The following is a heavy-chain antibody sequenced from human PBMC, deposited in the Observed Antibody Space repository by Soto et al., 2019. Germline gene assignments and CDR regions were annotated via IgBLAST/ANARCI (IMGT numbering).Heavy chain of an antibody. CDR3: AREAGSGDYFDY. CDR1: GGSISSTGYF. CDR2: IFYSGST. D-gene: IGHD1-26*01. J-gene: IGHJ4*02. V-gene: IGHV4-31*03. Sequence: QVQLQESGPGLVKPSQTLSLTCTVSGGSISSTGYFWTWIRQHPGKGLEWIGYIFYSGSTFHNPSLKSRVTISVDTSKNQFSLELSSVTAGDTAVYYCAREAGSGDYFDYWGQGTLVTVSS.